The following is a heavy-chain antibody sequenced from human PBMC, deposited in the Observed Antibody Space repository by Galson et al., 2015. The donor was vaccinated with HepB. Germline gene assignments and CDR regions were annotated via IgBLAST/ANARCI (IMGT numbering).Heavy chain of an antibody. D-gene: IGHD5-12*01. J-gene: IGHJ6*02. CDR3: ARQRGYSGPTGTFYYYYGMDV. Sequence: QSGAAVKKPGESLKISCKGSGYNFTNYWIGWVRQMPGKGLEWMGIIYPGDSDTRYSPSFQGQGTISADMSISTAFLQWSSLKASDTAMEYCARQRGYSGPTGTFYYYYGMDVWGQGTTVTVS. CDR1: GYNFTNYW. V-gene: IGHV5-51*01. CDR2: IYPGDSDT.